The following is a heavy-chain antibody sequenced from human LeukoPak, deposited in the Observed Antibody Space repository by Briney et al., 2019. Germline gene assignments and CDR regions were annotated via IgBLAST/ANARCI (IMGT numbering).Heavy chain of an antibody. CDR1: GFTFSFSA. CDR2: IIVNGFST. CDR3: AKGRRDGYNYPLFDH. D-gene: IGHD5-24*01. Sequence: PGGSLRLSCAASGFTFSFSAMNWDRQAPGEGLEWVATIIVNGFSTYYADSVNGRFIISRDNSQNSLFLQMNSLRAEDTAIYYCAKGRRDGYNYPLFDHWGHGALVTVSS. V-gene: IGHV3-23*01. J-gene: IGHJ4*01.